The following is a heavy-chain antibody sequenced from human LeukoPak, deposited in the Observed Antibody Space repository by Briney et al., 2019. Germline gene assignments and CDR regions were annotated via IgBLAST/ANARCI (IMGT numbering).Heavy chain of an antibody. Sequence: SETPSLTLSVYGGSLSDYYWSWIRQPPGKGPEWIGEIKHSGSTNNNPSLKSRVTISVDTSKNQFSLKLSSVTAADTAVYYCASSTYYYDSSGYRPNYYYYYGMDVWGQGTTVTVSS. J-gene: IGHJ6*02. CDR3: ASSTYYYDSSGYRPNYYYYYGMDV. V-gene: IGHV4-34*01. D-gene: IGHD3-22*01. CDR1: GGSLSDYY. CDR2: IKHSGST.